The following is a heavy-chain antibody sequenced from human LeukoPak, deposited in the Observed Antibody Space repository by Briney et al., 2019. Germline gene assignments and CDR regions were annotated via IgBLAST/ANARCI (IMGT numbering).Heavy chain of an antibody. Sequence: GGSLRLSCAASGFTFSSYSMNWGREAPGKGLEWVSSISSSSDYIYYADSVKGRFTISRDNAKNSLYLQMNSLRAEDTAVYYCARGDGFFRGYWGQGTLVTVSS. CDR3: ARGDGFFRGY. D-gene: IGHD3-3*01. J-gene: IGHJ4*02. V-gene: IGHV3-21*01. CDR2: ISSSSDYI. CDR1: GFTFSSYS.